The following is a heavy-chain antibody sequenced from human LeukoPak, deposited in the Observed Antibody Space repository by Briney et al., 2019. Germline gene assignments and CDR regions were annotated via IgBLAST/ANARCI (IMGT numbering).Heavy chain of an antibody. CDR2: IYTTGST. V-gene: IGHV4-4*07. CDR3: ARSGSYYGSGRHHRYNWFDP. D-gene: IGHD3-10*01. CDR1: GGSITSYY. Sequence: SETLSLTCTVSGGSITSYYWSWIRQAAGKGLEWIGRIYTTGSTYYNHFLKSRVTMAVDTSKTQFFLKLSSVTAADTAVYYCARSGSYYGSGRHHRYNWFDPWGQGTLVTVSS. J-gene: IGHJ5*02.